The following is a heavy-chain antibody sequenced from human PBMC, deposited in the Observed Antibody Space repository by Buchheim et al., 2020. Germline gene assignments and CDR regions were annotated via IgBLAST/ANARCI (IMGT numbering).Heavy chain of an antibody. Sequence: QVQLQQWGAGLLKPSETLSLTCAVYGGSFSGYYWSWIRQPPGKGLEWIGEINHSGSTNYNPSLKSRVTISVDTSKNQFSLKLSSVTAADTAMYYCARGRGSGRSYFDYWGQGTL. J-gene: IGHJ4*02. CDR1: GGSFSGYY. CDR3: ARGRGSGRSYFDY. V-gene: IGHV4-34*01. D-gene: IGHD6-19*01. CDR2: INHSGST.